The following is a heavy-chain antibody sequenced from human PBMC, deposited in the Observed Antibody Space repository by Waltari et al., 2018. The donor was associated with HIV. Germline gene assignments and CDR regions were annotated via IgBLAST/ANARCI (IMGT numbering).Heavy chain of an antibody. D-gene: IGHD3-9*01. Sequence: EVQLVESGGGLVQPGGSLRIACAASGFTFSTYAMSWVRQAPGKGLGWVSAISRRGGGTFYADSVKGRFTISRDNSKNTLYLQMNSLRVEDTAVYYCAKDGGRYGILTGYFDYWGQGTLVPVSS. J-gene: IGHJ4*02. V-gene: IGHV3-23*04. CDR1: GFTFSTYA. CDR3: AKDGGRYGILTGYFDY. CDR2: ISRRGGGT.